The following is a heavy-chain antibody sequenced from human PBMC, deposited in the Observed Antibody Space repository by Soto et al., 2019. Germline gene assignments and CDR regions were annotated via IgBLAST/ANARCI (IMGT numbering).Heavy chain of an antibody. CDR2: ISWNSGSI. J-gene: IGHJ4*02. CDR1: GFTFDDYA. D-gene: IGHD6-13*01. V-gene: IGHV3-9*01. Sequence: EVQLVESGGGLIQPGRSLRLSCAASGFTFDDYAMHWVRQAPGKGLEWVSGISWNSGSIGYADSVKGRFTISRDNAKNSLYVQMNSLRAEETALYYCVKSNRGFSSSWYYFDYWGQGTLVTVSS. CDR3: VKSNRGFSSSWYYFDY.